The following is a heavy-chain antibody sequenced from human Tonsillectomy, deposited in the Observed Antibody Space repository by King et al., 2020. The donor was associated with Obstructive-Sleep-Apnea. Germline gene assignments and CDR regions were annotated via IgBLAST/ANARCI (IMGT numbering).Heavy chain of an antibody. V-gene: IGHV1-58*02. CDR3: AADRSIVGAPTSHPLDY. D-gene: IGHD1-26*01. CDR1: GFTFTSSA. CDR2: IVVGSGNT. J-gene: IGHJ4*02. Sequence: QLVQSGPEVKKPGTSVKVSCKASGFTFTSSAMQWVRQARGQRLEWIGWIVVGSGNTNYAQKFQERVTITRDMSTSTAYMEPSSLRSEDTAVYYCAADRSIVGAPTSHPLDYWGQGTLVTVSS.